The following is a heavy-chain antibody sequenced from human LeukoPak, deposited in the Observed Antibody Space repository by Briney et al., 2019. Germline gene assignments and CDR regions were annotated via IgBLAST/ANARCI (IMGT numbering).Heavy chain of an antibody. Sequence: RASVKVSCKASGGTFSSYAISWVRQAPGQGLEWMGGIIPIFGTANYAQKFQGRVTIATDESTTTAYMELRSLRSEDTAVYYCARSIPAGNRRWGQGTLVTVSS. V-gene: IGHV1-69*05. CDR1: GGTFSSYA. CDR2: IIPIFGTA. CDR3: ARSIPAGNRR. D-gene: IGHD2-2*01. J-gene: IGHJ4*02.